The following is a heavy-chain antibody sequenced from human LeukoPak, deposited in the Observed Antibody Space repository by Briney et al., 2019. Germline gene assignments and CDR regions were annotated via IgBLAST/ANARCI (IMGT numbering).Heavy chain of an antibody. Sequence: GGSLRLSCAASGFTFSSYAMSWVRQDPRKGLVWVSRINGDGRNINYADSVRGRFTVSRDNAKNTLYLQMNTLRVEDTAVYYCTRDLMDYDVSTGLHHYYMDVWGQGTTVTVSS. CDR3: TRDLMDYDVSTGLHHYYMDV. J-gene: IGHJ6*02. CDR2: INGDGRNI. CDR1: GFTFSSYA. V-gene: IGHV3-74*01. D-gene: IGHD3-9*01.